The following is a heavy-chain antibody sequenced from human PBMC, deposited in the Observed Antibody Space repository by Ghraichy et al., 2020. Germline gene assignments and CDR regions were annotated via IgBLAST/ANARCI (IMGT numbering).Heavy chain of an antibody. CDR3: ARMTDCSSTSCYSSDSFVI. D-gene: IGHD2-2*01. CDR2: IYYSGST. V-gene: IGHV4-59*01. CDR1: GGSISSYY. Sequence: SETLSLTCTVSGGSISSYYWSWIRQPPGKGLEWIGYIYYSGSTNYNPSLKSRVTISVDTSKNLFSLKLSTVTAADTAVYYSARMTDCSSTSCYSSDSFVIWGQWTMVTVSS. J-gene: IGHJ3*02.